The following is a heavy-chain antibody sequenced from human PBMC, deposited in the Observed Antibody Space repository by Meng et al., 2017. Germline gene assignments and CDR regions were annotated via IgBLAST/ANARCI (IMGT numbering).Heavy chain of an antibody. J-gene: IGHJ6*02. D-gene: IGHD2-15*01. CDR1: GFTFSSYA. Sequence: GGSLRPSCAASGFTFSSYAMHWVRQAPGQGLEWMGRINPNSGGTNYAQKFQGRVTMTRDTSISTAYMELSRLRSDDTAVYYCARLKKPDIVVVVAAWDYYYGMDVWGQGTTVTVSS. CDR3: ARLKKPDIVVVVAAWDYYYGMDV. CDR2: INPNSGGT. V-gene: IGHV1-2*06.